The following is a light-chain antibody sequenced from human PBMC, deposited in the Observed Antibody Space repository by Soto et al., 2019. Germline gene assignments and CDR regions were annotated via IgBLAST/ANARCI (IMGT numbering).Light chain of an antibody. Sequence: EVVLTQSPATLSLSPGERATLSCRASESVNNYLAWYQQKPGQAPRLLIYGASTRATGIPARFSGSGSGTEFTLTISSLQSEDFAVYYCQQYYNWPPWTFGQGTKVEIK. V-gene: IGKV3D-15*01. J-gene: IGKJ1*01. CDR2: GAS. CDR1: ESVNNY. CDR3: QQYYNWPPWT.